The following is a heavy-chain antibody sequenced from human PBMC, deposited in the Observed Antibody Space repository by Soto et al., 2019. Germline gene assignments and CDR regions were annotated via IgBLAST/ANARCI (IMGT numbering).Heavy chain of an antibody. CDR1: GFTFSSYG. Sequence: PGGSLRLSCAASGFTFSSYGMHWVRQAPGKGLEWVAVIWYDGSNKYYADSVKGRFTISRDNSKNTLYLQMNSLRAEDTAVYYCARDLSNFSSSWYDFDYWGQGTLVTVSS. CDR2: IWYDGSNK. V-gene: IGHV3-33*01. CDR3: ARDLSNFSSSWYDFDY. D-gene: IGHD6-13*01. J-gene: IGHJ4*02.